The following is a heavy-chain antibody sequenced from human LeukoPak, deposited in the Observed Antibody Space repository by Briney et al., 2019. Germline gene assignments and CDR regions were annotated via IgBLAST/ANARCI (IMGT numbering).Heavy chain of an antibody. CDR1: GGSFSGYY. D-gene: IGHD2-2*01. CDR3: ARGKNASTSRRYYYYYYMDV. Sequence: SETLYLTCAVYGGSFSGYYWSWIRQPPGKGLEWIGEINHSGSTNYNPSLKSRVTISVDTSKNQFSLKLSSVTAADTAVYYCARGKNASTSRRYYYYYYMDVWGKGTTVTISS. CDR2: INHSGST. J-gene: IGHJ6*03. V-gene: IGHV4-34*01.